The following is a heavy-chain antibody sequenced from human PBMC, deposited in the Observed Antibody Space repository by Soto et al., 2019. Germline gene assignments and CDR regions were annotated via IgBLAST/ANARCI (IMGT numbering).Heavy chain of an antibody. CDR2: IYYSGST. CDR1: VASISSGGYY. J-gene: IGHJ5*02. CDR3: ARDSKYDTSGYPPWFAP. D-gene: IGHD3-22*01. V-gene: IGHV4-31*03. Sequence: QVQLQESGPGLVKPSQTLSLTCTVSVASISSGGYYWSWIRQHPGEGLEWIGYIYYSGSTSYNPSLKSRVTISVDTSKNQFSLKLSSVTAADTAVYYCARDSKYDTSGYPPWFAPWGQGTLVTVSS.